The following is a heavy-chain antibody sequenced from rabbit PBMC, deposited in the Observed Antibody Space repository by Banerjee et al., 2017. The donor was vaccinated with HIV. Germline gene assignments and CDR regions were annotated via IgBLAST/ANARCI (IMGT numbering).Heavy chain of an antibody. V-gene: IGHV1S7*01. J-gene: IGHJ4*01. D-gene: IGHD4-1*01. CDR2: IYVGKGST. Sequence: QLEESGGDLVKPGASLTLTCTASGFSFSSSYYMCWVRQAPGKGLEWIGAIYVGKGSTDYASWVNGRFTISSDNAQNTVDLQMNSLTAADTATYFCARDLAGVIGWNFNLWGQGTLVTV. CDR3: ARDLAGVIGWNFNL. CDR1: GFSFSSSYY.